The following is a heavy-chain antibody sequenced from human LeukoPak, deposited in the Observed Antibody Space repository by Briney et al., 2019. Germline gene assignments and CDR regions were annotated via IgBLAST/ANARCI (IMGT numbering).Heavy chain of an antibody. CDR1: GFTFSSYA. CDR3: ARAAGRGLVRNYFDY. Sequence: GRSLRLSCAASGFTFSSYAMHWVRQAPGKGLEWVAVISYDGSNKYYADSVKGRFTISRDNSKNTLYLQMNSLRAEDTAVYYCARAAGRGLVRNYFDYWGQGTLVTVSS. D-gene: IGHD5-12*01. J-gene: IGHJ4*02. V-gene: IGHV3-30-3*01. CDR2: ISYDGSNK.